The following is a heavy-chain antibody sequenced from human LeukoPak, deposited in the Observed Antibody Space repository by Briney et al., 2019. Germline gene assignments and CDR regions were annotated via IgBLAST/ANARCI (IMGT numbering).Heavy chain of an antibody. D-gene: IGHD3-22*01. J-gene: IGHJ4*02. V-gene: IGHV1-2*02. CDR2: INPNSGGT. Sequence: ASVKVSCKASGYTFTGYYMHWVRQAPGQGLEWMGWINPNSGGTNYAQKFQGRVTMTRDTSISTAYMELSRLRSDDTAVNYCARVQGRYDSSGYYYGWGQGTLVTVSS. CDR1: GYTFTGYY. CDR3: ARVQGRYDSSGYYYG.